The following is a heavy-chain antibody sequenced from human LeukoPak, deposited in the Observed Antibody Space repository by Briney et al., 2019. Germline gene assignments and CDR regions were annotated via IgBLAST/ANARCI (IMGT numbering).Heavy chain of an antibody. CDR1: GFTFSSYA. V-gene: IGHV3-23*01. J-gene: IGHJ4*02. CDR3: AKVAYPGNDY. CDR2: ISGSGGST. Sequence: GGSLRLSCAASGFTFSSYAMSWVRQAPGKGLEWVSTISGSGGSTYYAGSLKGRFTISRDNSKNTLYLQMNTLRAEDTAVYYCAKVAYPGNDYWGQGTLVTVSS.